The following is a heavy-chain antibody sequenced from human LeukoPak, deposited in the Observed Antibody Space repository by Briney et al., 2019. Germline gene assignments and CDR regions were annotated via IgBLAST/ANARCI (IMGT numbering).Heavy chain of an antibody. CDR2: IRSKANSYAT. CDR3: SLGYSDYYYGMDV. Sequence: PGGSLRLSCAASGFTFSGSAMHWVRQASGKGLERVGRIRSKANSYATAYAASVKGRFTISRDDSKNTAYLQMNSLKTEDTAVYYCSLGYSDYYYGMDVWGQGTTVTVSS. V-gene: IGHV3-73*01. D-gene: IGHD4-4*01. J-gene: IGHJ6*02. CDR1: GFTFSGSA.